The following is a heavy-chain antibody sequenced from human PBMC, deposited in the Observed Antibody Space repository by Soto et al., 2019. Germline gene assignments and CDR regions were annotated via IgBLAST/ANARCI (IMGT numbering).Heavy chain of an antibody. D-gene: IGHD3-3*01. Sequence: EVQLVESGGGPVKPGGSLRLSCAASGFTFSSYLMNWVRQAPGKGLEWVSAISGSSSYIYYTDSVRGRFTISRDNAKNSVYLQMNSLRVEDTAVYYCARDPSGALPGFDYWGQGILVTVSS. CDR3: ARDPSGALPGFDY. V-gene: IGHV3-21*02. CDR2: ISGSSSYI. CDR1: GFTFSSYL. J-gene: IGHJ4*02.